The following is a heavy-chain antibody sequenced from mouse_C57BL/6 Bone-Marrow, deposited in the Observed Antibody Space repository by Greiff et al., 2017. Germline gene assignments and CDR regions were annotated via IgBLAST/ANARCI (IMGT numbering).Heavy chain of an antibody. CDR2: IYPSDSET. D-gene: IGHD2-4*01. CDR1: GYTFTSYW. Sequence: QVQLQQPGAELRPGSSVKLSCKASGYTFTSYWMDWVKRRPGQGLEWIGNIYPSDSETHYNQKFKDKATLTVDKSSSTAYMQLSSLTSEDSAVYYCAREGRLYYDYDGGFAYWGQGTLVTVSA. V-gene: IGHV1-61*01. J-gene: IGHJ3*01. CDR3: AREGRLYYDYDGGFAY.